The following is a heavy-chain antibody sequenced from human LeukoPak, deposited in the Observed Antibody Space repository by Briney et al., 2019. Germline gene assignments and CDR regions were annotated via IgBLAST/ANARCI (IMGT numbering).Heavy chain of an antibody. CDR2: INPSGGST. J-gene: IGHJ4*02. V-gene: IGHV1-46*01. CDR1: GYTFTSYY. Sequence: ASVKVSCKASGYTFTSYYMHWVRQAPGQGLEWMGIINPSGGSTSYAQKFQGRVTMTRDTSTSTVCMELSSLRSEDTAVYYCARDAKVTMVRGVGVDYWGQGTLVTVSS. D-gene: IGHD3-10*01. CDR3: ARDAKVTMVRGVGVDY.